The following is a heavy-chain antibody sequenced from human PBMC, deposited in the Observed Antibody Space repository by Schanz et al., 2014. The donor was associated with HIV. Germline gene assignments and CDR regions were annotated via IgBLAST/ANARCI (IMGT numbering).Heavy chain of an antibody. CDR3: ARNWGWGFDF. Sequence: EVQLLESGGGLVQPGGSLRLSCAVSGFTITSYGMSWVRQAPGKGLEWVSTISAGVGTASYADSVKGRFTISRDNAQNSVYLQMNSLRAEDTAVYYCARNWGWGFDFGGQGTLVTVSS. CDR1: GFTITSYG. CDR2: ISAGVGTA. D-gene: IGHD7-27*01. V-gene: IGHV3-23*01. J-gene: IGHJ4*02.